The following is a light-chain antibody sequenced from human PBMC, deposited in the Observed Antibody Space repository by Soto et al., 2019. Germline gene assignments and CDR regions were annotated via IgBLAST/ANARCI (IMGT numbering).Light chain of an antibody. J-gene: IGLJ1*01. V-gene: IGLV4-69*01. CDR2: LNSDGSH. Sequence: QPVLTQSPSASASLGASVKLTCTLSSGHSSYAIAWHQQQPEKGPRYLMKLNSDGSHSKGDGIPDRFSGSSSGAERYLTTSSLPSEDAAAYYCQTWGTGIQVFGTGTKVTVL. CDR1: SGHSSYA. CDR3: QTWGTGIQV.